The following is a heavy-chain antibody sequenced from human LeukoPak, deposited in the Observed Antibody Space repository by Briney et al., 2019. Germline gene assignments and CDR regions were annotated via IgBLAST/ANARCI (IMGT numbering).Heavy chain of an antibody. CDR1: GFTFSSYG. J-gene: IGHJ6*04. D-gene: IGHD3-10*02. Sequence: PGGSLRLSCAASGFTFSSYGMSWVRQAPGKGLECVSYISSSGSTIYYADSVKGRFTISRDNAKNSLYLQMNSLRAEDTAVYYCAELGITMIGGVWGKGTTVTISS. CDR3: AELGITMIGGV. V-gene: IGHV3-48*04. CDR2: ISSSGSTI.